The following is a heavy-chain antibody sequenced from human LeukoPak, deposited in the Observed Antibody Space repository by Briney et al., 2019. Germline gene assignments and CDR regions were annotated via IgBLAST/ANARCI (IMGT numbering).Heavy chain of an antibody. CDR1: GGSISSSSYY. CDR3: ARQGSGYPYYYYYYMDV. Sequence: SETLSLTCTVSGGSISSSSYYWGWIRQPPGKGLVWIGSIYYSGSTYYNPSLKSRVTISVDTSKNQFSLKLSSVTAADTAVYYCARQGSGYPYYYYYYMDVWGKGTTVTVSS. D-gene: IGHD3-22*01. CDR2: IYYSGST. J-gene: IGHJ6*03. V-gene: IGHV4-39*01.